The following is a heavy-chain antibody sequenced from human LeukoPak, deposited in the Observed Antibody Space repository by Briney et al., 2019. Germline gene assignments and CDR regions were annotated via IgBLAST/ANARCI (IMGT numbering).Heavy chain of an antibody. J-gene: IGHJ5*02. CDR3: TRGMDHINYAWFDP. Sequence: GGSLRLSCAGSGFTFSNYAMTWVRQAPGKRLEWVSSIFGSRDSISYANSVKGRFTISRDNAENSLYLQMDSLRVEDTAVYYCTRGMDHINYAWFDPWGQGTLVIVPS. V-gene: IGHV3-21*06. D-gene: IGHD4-11*01. CDR2: IFGSRDSI. CDR1: GFTFSNYA.